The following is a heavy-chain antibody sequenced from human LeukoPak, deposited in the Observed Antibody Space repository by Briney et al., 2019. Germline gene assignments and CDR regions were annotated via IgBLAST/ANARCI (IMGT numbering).Heavy chain of an antibody. Sequence: GGSLTLSCAASGFTFSSYAMSWVRQAPGKGLEWVSGISGSGDNTYYADSVKGRFTISRDNSKNTLYVQVNSLGTEDTAAYYCAKGSYYGSSGSFYFDYWGQGTLVTVSS. CDR1: GFTFSSYA. D-gene: IGHD3-22*01. CDR3: AKGSYYGSSGSFYFDY. V-gene: IGHV3-23*01. J-gene: IGHJ4*02. CDR2: ISGSGDNT.